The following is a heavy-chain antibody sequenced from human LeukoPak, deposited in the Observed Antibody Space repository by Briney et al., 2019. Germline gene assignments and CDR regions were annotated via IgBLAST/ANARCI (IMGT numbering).Heavy chain of an antibody. Sequence: PGGSLRLSCVASGFTLSSDWMTWLRQAPGKGLEWVANIKRDGSRKEYVDAVRGRFTISRDNAKNSLYLQMNSLRAEDTAVYYCARLYSGSQGDYWGQGTLVTVSS. CDR2: IKRDGSRK. J-gene: IGHJ4*02. CDR3: ARLYSGSQGDY. CDR1: GFTLSSDW. D-gene: IGHD1-26*01. V-gene: IGHV3-7*01.